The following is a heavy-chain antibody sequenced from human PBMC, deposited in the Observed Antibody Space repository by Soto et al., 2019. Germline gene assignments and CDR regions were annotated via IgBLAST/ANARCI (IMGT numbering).Heavy chain of an antibody. V-gene: IGHV4-34*01. CDR3: ARGGEYSSSWYGPYYYYGMEV. CDR2: INHSGST. J-gene: IGHJ6*01. Sequence: SETLSLTCSVYGGSFSGYYWSWIRQPPGKGLEWIGEINHSGSTNYNPSLKSRVTISVDTSKNQFSLKLSSVTAADTAVYYCARGGEYSSSWYGPYYYYGMEVWGQGTTVTVS. D-gene: IGHD6-13*01. CDR1: GGSFSGYY.